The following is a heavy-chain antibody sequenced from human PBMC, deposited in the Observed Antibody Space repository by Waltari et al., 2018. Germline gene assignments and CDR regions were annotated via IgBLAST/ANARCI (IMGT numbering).Heavy chain of an antibody. Sequence: QVQLQQWGAGLLKPSETLSLTCAVYGGSFSGYYWSWIRQPPGKGLEWIGEITHSGSTNYHPSLKSRVTISVDTSKNQFSLKLSSVTAADTAVYYCARGIAARPYYYYYMDVWGKGTTVTVSS. D-gene: IGHD6-6*01. CDR2: ITHSGST. J-gene: IGHJ6*03. CDR3: ARGIAARPYYYYYMDV. V-gene: IGHV4-34*01. CDR1: GGSFSGYY.